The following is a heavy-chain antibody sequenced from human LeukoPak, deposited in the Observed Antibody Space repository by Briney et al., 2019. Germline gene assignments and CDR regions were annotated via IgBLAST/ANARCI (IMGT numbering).Heavy chain of an antibody. Sequence: TLSLTCAVSGGSISSGGYSWSWIRQPPGKGLEWVGYIYHSGSTYYNPSLKSRVTISVDRSKNQFSLKLSSVTAADTAVYYCARGATMVRGTYYYYYGMDVWGQGTTVTVSS. J-gene: IGHJ6*02. CDR2: IYHSGST. V-gene: IGHV4-30-2*01. CDR3: ARGATMVRGTYYYYYGMDV. D-gene: IGHD3-10*01. CDR1: GGSISSGGYS.